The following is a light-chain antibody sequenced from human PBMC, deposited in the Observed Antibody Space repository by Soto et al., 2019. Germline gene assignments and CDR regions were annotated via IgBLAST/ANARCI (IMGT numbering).Light chain of an antibody. Sequence: DIQMTQSPSSLSASVGDRVTITCRASQDISSNLAWYQQKPGKVPKLLIYAASTLQSGVPSRFSGSGSGTDFTLTISSLQPEDVATYYCQKYNSVPITFGQGTRLKIK. J-gene: IGKJ5*01. CDR2: AAS. V-gene: IGKV1-27*01. CDR3: QKYNSVPIT. CDR1: QDISSN.